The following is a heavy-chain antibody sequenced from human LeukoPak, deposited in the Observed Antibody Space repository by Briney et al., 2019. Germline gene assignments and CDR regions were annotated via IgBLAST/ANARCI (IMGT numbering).Heavy chain of an antibody. CDR2: IIPIFGIA. CDR1: GGTFSSYA. CDR3: ARETDYGDYGGCAFDI. Sequence: ASVKVSCKASGGTFSSYAISWVRQAPGQGLEWMGRIIPIFGIANYAQKFQGRVTITADKSTSTAYMELSSLRSEDTAVYYCARETDYGDYGGCAFDIWGQGTMVTVSS. J-gene: IGHJ3*02. V-gene: IGHV1-69*04. D-gene: IGHD4-17*01.